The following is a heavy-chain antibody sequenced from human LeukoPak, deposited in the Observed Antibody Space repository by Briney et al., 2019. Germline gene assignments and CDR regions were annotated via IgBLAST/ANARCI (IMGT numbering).Heavy chain of an antibody. CDR2: IIPIFGTA. CDR1: GGTFSSYA. Sequence: EASVKVSCKASGGTFSSYAISWVRQAPGQGLEWMGRIIPIFGTANYAQKFQGRATITTDESTSTAYMELSSLRSEDTAVYYCARTYYYDSSGYYTFDYWGQGTLVTVSS. D-gene: IGHD3-22*01. V-gene: IGHV1-69*05. CDR3: ARTYYYDSSGYYTFDY. J-gene: IGHJ4*02.